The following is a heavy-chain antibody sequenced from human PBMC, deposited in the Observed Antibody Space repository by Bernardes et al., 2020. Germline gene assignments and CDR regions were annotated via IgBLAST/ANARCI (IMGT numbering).Heavy chain of an antibody. D-gene: IGHD4-17*01. CDR3: ARKTVTRFDP. CDR2: INHSGST. J-gene: IGHJ5*02. V-gene: IGHV4-34*01. Sequence: SETLSLTCAVYGGSFSGYYWSWIRQPPGKGLEWIGEINHSGSTNYNPSLKSRVTISVDTSKNQFSLKLSSVTAADTAVYYCARKTVTRFDPWGQGTLVTVSS. CDR1: GGSFSGYY.